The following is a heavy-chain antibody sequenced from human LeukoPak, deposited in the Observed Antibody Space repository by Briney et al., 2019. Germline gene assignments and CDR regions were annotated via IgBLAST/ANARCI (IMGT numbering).Heavy chain of an antibody. D-gene: IGHD5-18*01. CDR3: ARAAYDSNGFTANHDY. Sequence: KAGGSLRLSCAASGFTVSNNYMSWVRQAPGKGLEWVSVIYGGGGTYYADSVKGRFTISRDTSKDTLYLQMNSLRAEDTAVYYCARAAYDSNGFTANHDYWGQGTLVTVSS. J-gene: IGHJ4*02. V-gene: IGHV3-53*01. CDR2: IYGGGGT. CDR1: GFTVSNNY.